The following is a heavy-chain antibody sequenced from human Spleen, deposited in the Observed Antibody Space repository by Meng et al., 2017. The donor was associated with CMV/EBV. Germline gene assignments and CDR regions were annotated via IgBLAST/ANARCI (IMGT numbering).Heavy chain of an antibody. CDR3: TRWATVTPRGFDT. V-gene: IGHV4-31*02. J-gene: IGHJ5*02. D-gene: IGHD4-11*01. CDR1: GASISSGTYS. CDR2: IYYSGST. Sequence: SGASISSGTYSWPWIRQLPGTGLEWIGSIYYSGSTDYNPSLKSRLTMSIDTSKSQFALMLRSVTAADTAMYYCTRWATVTPRGFDTWGQGTLVTVSS.